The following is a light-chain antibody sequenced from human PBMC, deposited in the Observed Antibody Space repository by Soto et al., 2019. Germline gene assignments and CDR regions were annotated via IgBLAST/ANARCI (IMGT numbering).Light chain of an antibody. J-gene: IGKJ2*01. Sequence: EIVLTQSPGTLSLSPGERATLSCRASPSVSSSYLAWYQQKPGQAPRLLIYGASSRATGIPDRFSGSGSGTDFTLTISRLEPEDCAVYYCQQYGSSPYTFGQGTKLEIK. CDR2: GAS. CDR3: QQYGSSPYT. V-gene: IGKV3-20*01. CDR1: PSVSSSY.